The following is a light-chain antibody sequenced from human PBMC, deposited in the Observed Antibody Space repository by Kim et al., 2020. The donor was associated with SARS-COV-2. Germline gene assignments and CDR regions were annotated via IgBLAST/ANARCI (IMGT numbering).Light chain of an antibody. Sequence: DIVMTQSPDSLAVSLCERATINCKSSQSVLYSSNNKNYLAWYQQKPGQPPKLLIYWASTRESGVPDRFSGSGSGTDFTLTISSLQAEDVAVYYCQQYYSVPYTFGQGTKLEI. CDR2: WAS. J-gene: IGKJ2*01. CDR1: QSVLYSSNNKNY. CDR3: QQYYSVPYT. V-gene: IGKV4-1*01.